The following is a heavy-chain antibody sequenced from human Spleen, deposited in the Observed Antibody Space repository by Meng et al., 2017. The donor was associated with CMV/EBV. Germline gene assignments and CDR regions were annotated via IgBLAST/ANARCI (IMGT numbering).Heavy chain of an antibody. J-gene: IGHJ6*02. CDR1: GFTVSSNH. V-gene: IGHV3-53*01. CDR3: ARGISAPTHYYYFYGMDV. Sequence: GGSLRLSCVVFGFTVSSNHMSWVRQAPGKGLEWVSLIYTGGNTYYADSVKGRFTISRDNSENTVYLQMNSLRPEDTAVYFCARGISAPTHYYYFYGMDVWGLGTTVTVSS. D-gene: IGHD3-10*01. CDR2: IYTGGNT.